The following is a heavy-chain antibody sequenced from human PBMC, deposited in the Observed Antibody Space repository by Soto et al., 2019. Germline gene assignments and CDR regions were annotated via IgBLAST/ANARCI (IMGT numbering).Heavy chain of an antibody. Sequence: QVQLVQSGAEVKKPGSSVKVSCKASGGTFSSYTISWVRQAPGQGLEWMGRIIPILGIANYAQKFQGRVTITADKSTSTAYMELSILRSEDTSLSHCASPLDKADYDLLTAWGQGTLVTVSS. V-gene: IGHV1-69*02. CDR2: IIPILGIA. CDR3: ASPLDKADYDLLTA. J-gene: IGHJ5*02. D-gene: IGHD3-9*01. CDR1: GGTFSSYT.